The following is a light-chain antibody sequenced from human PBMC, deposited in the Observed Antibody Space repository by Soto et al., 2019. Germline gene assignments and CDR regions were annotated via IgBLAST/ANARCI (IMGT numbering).Light chain of an antibody. CDR2: RAS. Sequence: EIVMTQSPATLSVSPGERATLSCRASKSISSNLAWYQHKLGQAPRLFIFRASSRATGIPARFSGSGSGTEFNMTISSLQSEDFAVYYCQQYNNWPRATFGGGTKVEIK. CDR1: KSISSN. J-gene: IGKJ4*01. CDR3: QQYNNWPRAT. V-gene: IGKV3-15*01.